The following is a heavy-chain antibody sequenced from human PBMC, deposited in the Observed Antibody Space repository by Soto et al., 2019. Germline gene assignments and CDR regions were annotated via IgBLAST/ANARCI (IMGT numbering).Heavy chain of an antibody. V-gene: IGHV3-33*01. CDR2: IWYDGSNK. CDR3: ARDYLLIAAGGDMDV. J-gene: IGHJ6*02. D-gene: IGHD6-13*01. Sequence: QVQLVESGGGVVQPGRSLRLSCAASGFTFSSYGMHWVRQAPGKGLEWVAVIWYDGSNKYYADSVKGRFTISRDNSKNTLYLQMNSLRAEDTAVYYCARDYLLIAAGGDMDVWGQGTTVTVSS. CDR1: GFTFSSYG.